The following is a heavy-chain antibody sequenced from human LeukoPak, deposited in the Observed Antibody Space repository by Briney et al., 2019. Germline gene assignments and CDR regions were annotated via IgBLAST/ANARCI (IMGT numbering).Heavy chain of an antibody. CDR1: AFTFSYYS. CDR3: ARDTRRDTYYHGMDV. V-gene: IGHV3-48*01. Sequence: GGSLRLSCAASAFTFSYYSMNWVRQAPGKGLEWVSYISSGSSTIYYADSVKGRFAISRDNGKNSLYLQMNSLRAEDTAVYYCARDTRRDTYYHGMDVWGQGTTATVSS. D-gene: IGHD5-18*01. J-gene: IGHJ6*02. CDR2: ISSGSSTI.